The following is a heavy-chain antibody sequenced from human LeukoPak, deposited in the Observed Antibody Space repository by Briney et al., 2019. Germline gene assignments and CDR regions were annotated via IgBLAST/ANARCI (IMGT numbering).Heavy chain of an antibody. Sequence: GGSLRLSCAVSGITLSNYGMSWVRQAPGKGLEWVAGISGSGGATNYADSVKGRFTISRDNPKNTLYLQMNSLRVEDTAVYFCAKRGVVIRVILVGFNKEAYYFDSWGQGALVPVSS. CDR1: GITLSNYG. J-gene: IGHJ4*02. CDR2: ISGSGGAT. D-gene: IGHD3-22*01. CDR3: AKRGVVIRVILVGFNKEAYYFDS. V-gene: IGHV3-23*01.